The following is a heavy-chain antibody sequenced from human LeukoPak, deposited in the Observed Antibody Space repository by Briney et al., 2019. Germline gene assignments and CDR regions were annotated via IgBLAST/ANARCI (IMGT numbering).Heavy chain of an antibody. CDR2: IKSKTDGGTT. V-gene: IGHV3-15*01. Sequence: GSLRLSCAASGFTFSNAWMSWVRQAPGKGLEWVGRIKSKTDGGTTDYAAPVKGRFTISRDDSKNTLYLQMNSLKTEDTAVYYCTTTLWFGEREDDYWGQGALVTVSS. CDR3: TTTLWFGEREDDY. J-gene: IGHJ4*02. CDR1: GFTFSNAW. D-gene: IGHD3-10*01.